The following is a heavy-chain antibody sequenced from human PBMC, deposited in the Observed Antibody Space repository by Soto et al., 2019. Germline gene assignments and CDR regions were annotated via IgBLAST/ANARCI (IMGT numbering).Heavy chain of an antibody. V-gene: IGHV4-31*03. CDR2: INYSGST. CDR1: GGSIGSGSYY. D-gene: IGHD3-22*01. J-gene: IGHJ4*02. CDR3: ARAGYDRDGGGYYYFDY. Sequence: QVQLQESGPGLVKPSQTLSLTCTVSGGSIGSGSYYWSWIRQHPGKGLEWIGYINYSGSTFYIPFLKSRVTTSIDTSTNQFSLKLSSVTAADTAVYYCARAGYDRDGGGYYYFDYWGQGTLVTVSS.